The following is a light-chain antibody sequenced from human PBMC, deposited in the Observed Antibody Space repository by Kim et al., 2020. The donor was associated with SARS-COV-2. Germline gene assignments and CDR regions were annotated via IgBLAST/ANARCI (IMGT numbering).Light chain of an antibody. CDR1: TSNIGSNF. Sequence: GQRVTFSCSGTTSNIGSNFVHWYQQLPGTAPRLLIYRNYLRPSGVPDRFSGSQSGTSASLAISGLRSDDEGDYFCAVWDDSLSGVVFGGGTRLTVL. CDR3: AVWDDSLSGVV. J-gene: IGLJ2*01. CDR2: RNY. V-gene: IGLV1-47*01.